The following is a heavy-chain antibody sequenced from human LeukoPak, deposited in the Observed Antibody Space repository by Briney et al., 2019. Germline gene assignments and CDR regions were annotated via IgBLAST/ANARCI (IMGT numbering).Heavy chain of an antibody. Sequence: PSETLSLTCTVSGGSISSYYWSWIRQPPGKGLEWIGYIYYSGSTNYNPSLKSRVTISVDTSKNQFSLKLSSVTAADTAVYYCASPPPPGGTVSYYLDSGGRGTLFTVSS. V-gene: IGHV4-59*08. CDR3: ASPPPPGGTVSYYLDS. CDR1: GGSISSYY. CDR2: IYYSGST. J-gene: IGHJ4*02. D-gene: IGHD3-10*01.